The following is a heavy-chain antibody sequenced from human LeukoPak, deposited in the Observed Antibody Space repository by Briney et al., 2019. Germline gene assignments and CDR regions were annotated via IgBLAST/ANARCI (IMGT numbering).Heavy chain of an antibody. V-gene: IGHV1-2*02. CDR1: GYTFTGYY. D-gene: IGHD3-9*01. CDR2: INPNSGGT. J-gene: IGHJ4*02. Sequence: ASVKVSCKASGYTFTGYYMHWVRQAPGQGLEWMGWINPNSGGTNYAQEFQGRVTMTRDASISTAYMDLSRLRSDDTAFYYCTRDLTISGPIGYWGQETLVTVSS. CDR3: TRDLTISGPIGY.